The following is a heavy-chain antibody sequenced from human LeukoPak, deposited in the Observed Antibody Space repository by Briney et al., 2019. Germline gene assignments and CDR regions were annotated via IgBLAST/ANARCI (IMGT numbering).Heavy chain of an antibody. CDR3: TLPSYYYSGSGCSKHYFDY. V-gene: IGHV4-34*01. CDR1: GGSFRGYY. D-gene: IGHD3-22*01. J-gene: IGHJ4*02. CDR2: LNHSGST. Sequence: PSDTLSLTCAVYGGSFRGYYWSWIREPPGKGLVWIGELNHSGSTNYNTSFKSRVTISVDTSKNQFSLKLSAEIDADTAVYYGTLPSYYYSGSGCSKHYFDYWGQGTLVTVSS.